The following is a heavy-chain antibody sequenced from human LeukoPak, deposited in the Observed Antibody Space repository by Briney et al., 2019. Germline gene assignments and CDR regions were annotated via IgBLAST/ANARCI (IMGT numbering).Heavy chain of an antibody. D-gene: IGHD3-3*01. J-gene: IGHJ5*02. V-gene: IGHV1-18*01. CDR3: AGGAAEWLWTFDP. Sequence: GVLVKVSCKASGYTFTSYGISWVRQAPGQGLEWMGWISAYNGSTNYAQKLQGRVTMTTDTSTSTAYMELRSLRSDDTAVYYCAGGAAEWLWTFDPWGQGTLVTVSS. CDR2: ISAYNGST. CDR1: GYTFTSYG.